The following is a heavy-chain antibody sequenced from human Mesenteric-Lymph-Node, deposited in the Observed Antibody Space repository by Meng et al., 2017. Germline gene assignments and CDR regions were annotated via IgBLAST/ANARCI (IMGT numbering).Heavy chain of an antibody. J-gene: IGHJ6*02. Sequence: GESLKISCAASGFTFSSYSMNWVRQAPGKGLEWVSSISSSSSYIYYADSVKGRFTISRDNAKNSLYLQMNSLRAEDTAVYYCARDMDPSAWLLWFGEGSVWGQGTTVTVSS. V-gene: IGHV3-21*01. D-gene: IGHD3-10*01. CDR1: GFTFSSYS. CDR2: ISSSSSYI. CDR3: ARDMDPSAWLLWFGEGSV.